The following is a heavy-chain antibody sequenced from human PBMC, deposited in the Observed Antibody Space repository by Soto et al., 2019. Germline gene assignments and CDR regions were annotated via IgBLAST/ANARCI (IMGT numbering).Heavy chain of an antibody. D-gene: IGHD6-13*01. Sequence: ASVKVTCQASRSTFSSYAISWVRQAPGQGLEWMGGIIPIFGTANYAQKFQGRVTITADESTSTVYMELSSLRSEDTAVYYCVRVTPVIAAAWTQFDPWGQGTLVTVSS. CDR3: VRVTPVIAAAWTQFDP. J-gene: IGHJ5*02. CDR1: RSTFSSYA. CDR2: IIPIFGTA. V-gene: IGHV1-69*13.